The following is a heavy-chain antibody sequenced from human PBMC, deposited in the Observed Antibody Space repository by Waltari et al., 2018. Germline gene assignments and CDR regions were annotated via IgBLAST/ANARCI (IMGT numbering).Heavy chain of an antibody. D-gene: IGHD1-26*01. V-gene: IGHV4-34*01. CDR3: ARGRRGSYYLHPFDY. CDR2: INNSGST. J-gene: IGHJ4*02. Sequence: QVQLQQWGAGLLKPSETLSLTCAVYGGSFSGYYLSWIRQPPGKVLEWIGEINNSGSTNYNPALNSRVTISVDTSKNQFSLKLSSVTAADTAVYYCARGRRGSYYLHPFDYWGQGTLVTVSS. CDR1: GGSFSGYY.